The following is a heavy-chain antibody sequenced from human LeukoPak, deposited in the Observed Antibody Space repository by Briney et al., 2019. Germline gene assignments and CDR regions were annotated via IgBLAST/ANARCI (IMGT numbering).Heavy chain of an antibody. Sequence: KPGESLKISCKGSGYSFTSYWIGWVRQMPGKGLEWMGIIYPGDSDTRYSPSFQGQVTISADKSISTAYLQWSSLKASDTAMYYCARFSPYYDFWSGYPQPDSYGMDVWGQGTTVTVSS. V-gene: IGHV5-51*03. CDR1: GYSFTSYW. CDR2: IYPGDSDT. J-gene: IGHJ6*02. D-gene: IGHD3-3*01. CDR3: ARFSPYYDFWSGYPQPDSYGMDV.